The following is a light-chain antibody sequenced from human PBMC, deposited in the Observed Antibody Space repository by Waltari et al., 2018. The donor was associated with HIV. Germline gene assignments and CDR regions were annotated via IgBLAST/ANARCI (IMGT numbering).Light chain of an antibody. CDR1: TLPKKY. CDR3: YSTESNGNHRV. V-gene: IGLV3-10*01. J-gene: IGLJ3*02. Sequence: VSPGQTARITCSGDTLPKKYAHWYQQKSGQAPVLVIYEDIKRPSGIPERFSGSSSGTMAILTISGAQVEDEADYYCYSTESNGNHRVFGGGTKLTVL. CDR2: EDI.